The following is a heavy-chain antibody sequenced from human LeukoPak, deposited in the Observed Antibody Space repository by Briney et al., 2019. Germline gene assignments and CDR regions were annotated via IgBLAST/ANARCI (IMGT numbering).Heavy chain of an antibody. CDR3: AKDLRGIAVAED. D-gene: IGHD6-19*01. CDR2: SGSGEST. J-gene: IGHJ4*02. Sequence: GGSLRLSCTASGFTFSSYAMNWVRQAPGKGLEWVSASGSGESTYYADSVKGRFTISRENSKSTLYLQMNSLRAEDTAVYYCAKDLRGIAVAEDWGQGTLVTVSS. V-gene: IGHV3-23*01. CDR1: GFTFSSYA.